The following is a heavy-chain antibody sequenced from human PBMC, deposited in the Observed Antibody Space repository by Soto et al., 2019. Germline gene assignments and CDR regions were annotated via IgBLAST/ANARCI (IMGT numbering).Heavy chain of an antibody. V-gene: IGHV3-30-3*01. CDR2: ISYDGTTK. D-gene: IGHD2-21*02. J-gene: IGHJ2*01. CDR3: ARDPCGACFDWYFDL. Sequence: QVHLVESGGGVGQPGRSLRLSCVASGFTFRSFAMHWVRQAPGKGLEWVAGISYDGTTKFYSGSVKGRFTISRDNSKNTLYLEMSGLRREDTAIYYCARDPCGACFDWYFDLWGRGTLLTVSS. CDR1: GFTFRSFA.